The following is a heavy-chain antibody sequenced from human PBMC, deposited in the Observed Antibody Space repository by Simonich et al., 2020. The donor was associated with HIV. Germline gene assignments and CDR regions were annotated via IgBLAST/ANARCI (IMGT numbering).Heavy chain of an antibody. CDR1: GGSLSGHY. D-gene: IGHD3-22*01. Sequence: QVQLQQWGAGLLKPSETMSLTCVVYGGSLSGHYWSWIRQPPGKGLEWIGEINHSGNTNYNPSLKMRVAISVDTSKNQFSLNLSSVTAADTAVYYCARSPYYYDISGDLDYWGQGTLVTVSS. CDR3: ARSPYYYDISGDLDY. V-gene: IGHV4-34*01. CDR2: INHSGNT. J-gene: IGHJ4*02.